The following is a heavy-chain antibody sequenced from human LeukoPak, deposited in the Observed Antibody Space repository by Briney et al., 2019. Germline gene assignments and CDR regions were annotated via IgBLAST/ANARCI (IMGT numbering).Heavy chain of an antibody. J-gene: IGHJ4*02. CDR2: ISGSGGST. V-gene: IGHV3-23*01. Sequence: GGSLRLSCAGSGFTFSSYAMSWVRQAPGKGLEWVSAISGSGGSTYYADSVKGRFTISRDNSKNTLYLQMNSLRAEDTAVYYCAKGYDILTGYYGWGLLDYWGQGTLVTVSS. CDR1: GFTFSSYA. CDR3: AKGYDILTGYYGWGLLDY. D-gene: IGHD3-9*01.